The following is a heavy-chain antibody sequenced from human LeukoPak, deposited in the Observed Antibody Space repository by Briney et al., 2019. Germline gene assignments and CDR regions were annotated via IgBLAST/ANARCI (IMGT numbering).Heavy chain of an antibody. CDR2: ISAYNGNT. CDR3: ARMSSDGYYYDSSGYATDY. J-gene: IGHJ4*02. CDR1: GYTFTSYG. D-gene: IGHD3-22*01. Sequence: ASVKVSCKASGYTFTSYGISWVRQAPGQGLEWMGWISAYNGNTNYAQKLQGRVTMTTDTSTSTAYMELRSLRSDDTAVYYCARMSSDGYYYDSSGYATDYWGQGTLVTVSS. V-gene: IGHV1-18*01.